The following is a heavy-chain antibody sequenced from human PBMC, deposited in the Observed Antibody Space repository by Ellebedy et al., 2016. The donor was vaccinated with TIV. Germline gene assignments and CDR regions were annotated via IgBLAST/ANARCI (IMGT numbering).Heavy chain of an antibody. Sequence: GGSLRLXCAASGFTFSSYAMSWVRQAPGKGLEWVSAISGSGGSTYYADSVKGRFTISRDNSKNTLYLQMNSLRAEDTAVYYCAKGVGCSSTSCYRDDAFDIWGQGTMVTVSS. D-gene: IGHD2-2*01. J-gene: IGHJ3*02. V-gene: IGHV3-23*01. CDR3: AKGVGCSSTSCYRDDAFDI. CDR1: GFTFSSYA. CDR2: ISGSGGST.